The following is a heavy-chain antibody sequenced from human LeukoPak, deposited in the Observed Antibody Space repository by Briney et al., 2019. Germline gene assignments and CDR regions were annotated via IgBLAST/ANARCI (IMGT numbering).Heavy chain of an antibody. CDR2: IKQDGSEK. D-gene: IGHD4-17*01. CDR1: GFIFSRYW. V-gene: IGHV3-7*01. J-gene: IGHJ2*01. CDR3: ARDWYGDKYWYFDV. Sequence: GGSLRLSCVASGFIFSRYWMSWVRQAPGKGLEWVANIKQDGSEKYYVDSVKGRLSISRDNAKNSLFLQMNSLRAEDTAVYYCARDWYGDKYWYFDVWGRGTLVTVSS.